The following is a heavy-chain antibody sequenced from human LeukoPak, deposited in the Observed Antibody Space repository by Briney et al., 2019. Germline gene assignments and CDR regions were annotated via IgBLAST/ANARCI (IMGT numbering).Heavy chain of an antibody. D-gene: IGHD1-14*01. CDR3: ARGTGAFDY. V-gene: IGHV3-48*04. CDR2: ISNSGSIK. J-gene: IGHJ4*02. Sequence: GGSLRLSCAVSKFTFNRYSINWVRQAPGKGLEWVSHISNSGSIKYYADSVKGRFTISRDNVENSLYLQMDSLRVEDTAVYHCARGTGAFDYWGQGTLVTVSS. CDR1: KFTFNRYS.